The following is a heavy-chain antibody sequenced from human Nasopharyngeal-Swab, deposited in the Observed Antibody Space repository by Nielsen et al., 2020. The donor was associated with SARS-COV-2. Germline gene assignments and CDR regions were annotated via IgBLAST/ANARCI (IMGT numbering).Heavy chain of an antibody. V-gene: IGHV3-9*01. Sequence: GGSLRLSCAASGFTFSSYWMHWVRQAPGKGLEWVSGISWNSGSIGYADSVKGRFTISRDNAKNSLYLQMNSLRAEDTALYYCAKVEGSGAFDIWGQGTMVTVSS. J-gene: IGHJ3*02. D-gene: IGHD3-3*01. CDR2: ISWNSGSI. CDR1: GFTFSSYW. CDR3: AKVEGSGAFDI.